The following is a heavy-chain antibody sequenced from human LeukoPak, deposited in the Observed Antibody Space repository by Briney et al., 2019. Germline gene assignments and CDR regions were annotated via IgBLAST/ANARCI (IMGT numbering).Heavy chain of an antibody. J-gene: IGHJ4*02. V-gene: IGHV4-31*03. CDR3: ARVSDDFWSGYYKD. CDR2: IYYSGST. D-gene: IGHD3-3*01. Sequence: SETLSPTCTVSGGSISSGGYYWSWIRQHPGKGLEWIGYIYYSGSTYYNPSLKSRVTISVDTSKNQFSLKLSSVTAADTAVYYCARVSDDFWSGYYKDWGQGTLVTVSS. CDR1: GGSISSGGYY.